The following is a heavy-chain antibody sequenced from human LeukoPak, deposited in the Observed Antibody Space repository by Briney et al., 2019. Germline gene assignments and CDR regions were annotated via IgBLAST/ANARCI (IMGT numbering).Heavy chain of an antibody. D-gene: IGHD6-19*01. CDR3: ARDPEAVAVVGYYFDY. V-gene: IGHV1-69*04. CDR1: GGTFSSYA. Sequence: GASVKVSCKASGGTFSSYAISWVRQAPGQGLEWMGRIIPILGIANYAQKFQGRVTITADKSTSTAYMELSSLRSEDTAVYYCARDPEAVAVVGYYFDYWGQGTLVTVSS. CDR2: IIPILGIA. J-gene: IGHJ4*02.